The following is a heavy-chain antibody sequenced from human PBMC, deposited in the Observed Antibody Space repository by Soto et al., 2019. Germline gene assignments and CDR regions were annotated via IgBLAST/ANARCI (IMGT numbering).Heavy chain of an antibody. CDR3: AREFCSGGNCYTYYFDP. CDR2: INTDGTNS. D-gene: IGHD2-15*01. Sequence: GGSLRLSCAASGLTFNRYWMHWVRHAPGKGLVWVSHINTDGTNSNYADSVKGRFTISRDNAKSTLFLQMNSLRDEDTAVYYCAREFCSGGNCYTYYFDPWGQGIPVTVSS. J-gene: IGHJ5*02. CDR1: GLTFNRYW. V-gene: IGHV3-74*01.